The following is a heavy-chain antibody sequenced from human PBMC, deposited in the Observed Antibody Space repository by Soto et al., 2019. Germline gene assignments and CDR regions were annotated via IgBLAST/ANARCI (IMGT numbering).Heavy chain of an antibody. V-gene: IGHV1-69*01. CDR2: IIPIFGTA. Sequence: QVQLVQSGAEVKKPGSSVKVSCKASGGTFSSYAISWVRQAPGQGLEWMGGIIPIFGTANYAQKFQGRVTITADESTSTAYMELSSLRSEDTAVYYCARVFDPWDIVVVPAANYYYYGMDVWGQGTTVTVSS. J-gene: IGHJ6*02. CDR3: ARVFDPWDIVVVPAANYYYYGMDV. D-gene: IGHD2-2*01. CDR1: GGTFSSYA.